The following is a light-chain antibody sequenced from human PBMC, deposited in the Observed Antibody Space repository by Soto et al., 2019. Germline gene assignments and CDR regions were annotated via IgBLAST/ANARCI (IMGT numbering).Light chain of an antibody. V-gene: IGKV1-9*01. J-gene: IGKJ1*01. CDR2: DAS. Sequence: DIQLTQSPSFLSASIGDRVTINCRASQGISSYLAWYQQKPGEAPKLLIYDASTLQTGVPSRFSGSGSGTEFTLSITSLQPEDFAVYYCQQLNSYPRTFGQGTKVEIK. CDR1: QGISSY. CDR3: QQLNSYPRT.